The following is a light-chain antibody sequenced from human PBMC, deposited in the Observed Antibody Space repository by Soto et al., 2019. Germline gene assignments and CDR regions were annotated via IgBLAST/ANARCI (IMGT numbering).Light chain of an antibody. Sequence: QSVLTQPASVSGSPGQSITISCTGTSRDVGGYNYVSWYQRHPGKAPELMIHDVSNRPSGVSNRFSGSKSGNTASLTISGLQAEDEAEYYCISYTSSSLYVFGTGTKVTVL. J-gene: IGLJ1*01. V-gene: IGLV2-14*01. CDR2: DVS. CDR3: ISYTSSSLYV. CDR1: SRDVGGYNY.